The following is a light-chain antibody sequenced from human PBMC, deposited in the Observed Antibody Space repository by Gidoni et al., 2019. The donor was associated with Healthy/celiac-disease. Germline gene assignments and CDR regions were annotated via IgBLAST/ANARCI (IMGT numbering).Light chain of an antibody. CDR3: QQYYSTPRT. J-gene: IGKJ1*01. V-gene: IGKV4-1*01. CDR2: WAS. Sequence: DIVMTQSPDSLAVSLGERATINCQSSQSVLYSSNNINYLAWYQQKPGQPPKLLIYWASTRESGVPDRFSGSGSGTDFTLTISSLQAEDVAVYYCQQYYSTPRTFGQGTKVEIK. CDR1: QSVLYSSNNINY.